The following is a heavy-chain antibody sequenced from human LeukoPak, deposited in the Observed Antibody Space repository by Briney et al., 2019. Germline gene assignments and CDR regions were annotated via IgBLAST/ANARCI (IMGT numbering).Heavy chain of an antibody. Sequence: ASVKVSCKASGYTFTSYDIKWVRQATGQGLEWMGWMNPNSGNTGYAQKFQGRVTMTRNTSISTAYMELSSLRSEDTAVYYCARIKYYYDSSGYYVSFLDYWGQGTLVTVSS. CDR3: ARIKYYYDSSGYYVSFLDY. V-gene: IGHV1-8*01. D-gene: IGHD3-22*01. CDR2: MNPNSGNT. CDR1: GYTFTSYD. J-gene: IGHJ4*02.